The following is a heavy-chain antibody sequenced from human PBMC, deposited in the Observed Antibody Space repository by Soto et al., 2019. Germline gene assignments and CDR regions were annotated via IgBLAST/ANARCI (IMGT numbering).Heavy chain of an antibody. D-gene: IGHD2-21*02. Sequence: GGSLRLSCAASGFTFSSYAMSWVRQAPRKGLEWVSTISGSGGSADYADSVKGRFTISRDNPQNTLYLEMNSLRAEDTAIYYCAKDRFHVVVTVSIFDPWGQGTLVTVSS. J-gene: IGHJ5*02. CDR2: ISGSGGSA. CDR1: GFTFSSYA. CDR3: AKDRFHVVVTVSIFDP. V-gene: IGHV3-23*01.